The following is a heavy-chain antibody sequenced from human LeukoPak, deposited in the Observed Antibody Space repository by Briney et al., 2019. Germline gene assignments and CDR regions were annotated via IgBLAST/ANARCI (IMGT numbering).Heavy chain of an antibody. D-gene: IGHD6-13*01. CDR2: IYHSGST. Sequence: SETLSLTCTVSGYSISSGYYWGWIRQPPGKGLEWIGSIYHSGSTYYNPSLKRRVTISVDTSKNQFHLQLTSVTADDTAQYYCARGTLLGSSSSLLFDYWGQGTLVTVSS. CDR3: ARGTLLGSSSSLLFDY. CDR1: GYSISSGYY. V-gene: IGHV4-38-2*02. J-gene: IGHJ4*02.